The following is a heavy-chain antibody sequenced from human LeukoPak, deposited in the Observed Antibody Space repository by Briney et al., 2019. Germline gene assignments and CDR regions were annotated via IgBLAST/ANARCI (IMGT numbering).Heavy chain of an antibody. V-gene: IGHV4-39*07. Sequence: SETLSLTCTVSGGSISSSSYYWGWIRQPPGKGLEWIGSIYYSGSTYYNPSLKSRVTISVDTSKNQFSLKLSSVTAADTAVYYCARAGGYPLFDYWGQGTLVTVSS. J-gene: IGHJ4*02. CDR1: GGSISSSSYY. CDR3: ARAGGYPLFDY. D-gene: IGHD1-26*01. CDR2: IYYSGST.